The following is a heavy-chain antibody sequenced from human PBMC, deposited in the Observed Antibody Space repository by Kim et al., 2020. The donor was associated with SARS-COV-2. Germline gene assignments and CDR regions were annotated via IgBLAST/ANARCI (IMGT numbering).Heavy chain of an antibody. D-gene: IGHD5-12*01. Sequence: YETAYAASLKGRFTISRDDSKNTTYLQMNSLRTEDTAVYYCTRQGATTDSWGQGTLVTVSS. V-gene: IGHV3-73*01. CDR3: TRQGATTDS. CDR2: YET. J-gene: IGHJ4*02.